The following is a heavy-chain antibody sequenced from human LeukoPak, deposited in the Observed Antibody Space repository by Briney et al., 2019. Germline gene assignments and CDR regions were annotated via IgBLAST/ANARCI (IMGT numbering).Heavy chain of an antibody. CDR1: GVSFSSGA. J-gene: IGHJ4*02. CDR2: ISGSGGRT. V-gene: IGHV3-23*01. Sequence: PGGSLRLSCAASGVSFSSGALSWVRQAPGKGLEWVSLISGSGGRTDYADSVKGRFTISRDNSKNTLYLQMNSLKAEDTAVYYCAKHVRTSVWFFDYWGQGTLVTVSS. CDR3: AKHVRTSVWFFDY. D-gene: IGHD6-19*01.